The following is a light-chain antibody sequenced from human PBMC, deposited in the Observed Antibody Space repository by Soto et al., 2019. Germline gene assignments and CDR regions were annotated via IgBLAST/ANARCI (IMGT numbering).Light chain of an antibody. V-gene: IGKV3-20*01. J-gene: IGKJ4*01. CDR1: QSVSSSY. CDR3: QKYGSAPRT. Sequence: EIVLTQSPGTLSLSPGERATLSCRASQSVSSSYLAWYQKKPDQAPRLLIYGASNRATGIPDRFSGSGSGTDFTLTISRLEPEDFAVYYCQKYGSAPRTFGRGTKVEIK. CDR2: GAS.